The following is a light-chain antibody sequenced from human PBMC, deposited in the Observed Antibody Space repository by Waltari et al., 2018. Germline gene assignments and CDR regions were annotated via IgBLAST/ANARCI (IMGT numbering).Light chain of an antibody. CDR3: QQYNNWPPGRT. V-gene: IGKV3-15*01. CDR2: GAS. J-gene: IGKJ1*01. Sequence: EIVMTQSPATLSVSPGERATLSCRASQSVSSNLAWYQQKPGQAPRLLIYGASTRATVIPARFSGSGSGTEFTLTISSLQSEDFAVYYCQQYNNWPPGRTFGQGTKVEIK. CDR1: QSVSSN.